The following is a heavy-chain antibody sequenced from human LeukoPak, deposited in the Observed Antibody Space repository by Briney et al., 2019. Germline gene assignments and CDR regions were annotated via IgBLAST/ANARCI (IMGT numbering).Heavy chain of an antibody. CDR3: ARVFRIFSGYFQH. Sequence: SETLSLTCAVYGGSFSGYSWSWIRQPPGEGLEWIGEINHSEGTNYNPSLKSRVTISVDTSKNRFSLKLSDVTAADTAVYYCARVFRIFSGYFQHWGQGTLVSVSS. CDR2: INHSEGT. J-gene: IGHJ1*01. V-gene: IGHV4-34*01. CDR1: GGSFSGYS. D-gene: IGHD2-15*01.